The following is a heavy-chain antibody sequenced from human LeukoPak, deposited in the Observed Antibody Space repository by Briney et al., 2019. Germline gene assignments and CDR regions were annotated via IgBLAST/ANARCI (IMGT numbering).Heavy chain of an antibody. Sequence: GGSLRLSCAASGFTVSSNYMSWVRQAPGKGLEWVSVIYSGGSTYYADSVKGRFTISRDNSKNTLYLQMNSLTSDDTAMYFCARVALAGSRIHLLDNWGQGTLVTVSS. J-gene: IGHJ4*02. CDR2: IYSGGST. CDR1: GFTVSSNY. D-gene: IGHD3-3*01. CDR3: ARVALAGSRIHLLDN. V-gene: IGHV3-53*05.